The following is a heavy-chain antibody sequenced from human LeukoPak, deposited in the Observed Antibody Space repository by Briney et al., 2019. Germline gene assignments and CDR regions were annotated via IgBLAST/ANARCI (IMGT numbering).Heavy chain of an antibody. CDR3: AKDYSGYDEGDAFDI. V-gene: IGHV3-30*18. D-gene: IGHD5-12*01. Sequence: GGSLRLSCAASGFTFSSYGMHWVRQAPGKGLEWVAVISYDGSNKYYADSVKGRFTISRDNSKNTLYLQMNSLRAEDTAVYYCAKDYSGYDEGDAFDIWGQGTMITVSS. CDR1: GFTFSSYG. J-gene: IGHJ3*02. CDR2: ISYDGSNK.